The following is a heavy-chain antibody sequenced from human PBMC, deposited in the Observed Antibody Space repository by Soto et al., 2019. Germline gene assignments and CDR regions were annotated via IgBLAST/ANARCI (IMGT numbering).Heavy chain of an antibody. V-gene: IGHV1-69*01. J-gene: IGHJ4*02. D-gene: IGHD3-16*01. CDR3: EEGDPDFDY. Sequence: QVQLVQSGAEVKKPGSSVKVSCKASGGTFSSYAISWVRQAPGQGLVWMGGIIPIFGTANYAQKFQGRVTTTANESTTTSNMALSSLRSEDTAVYYCEEGDPDFDYWGQGTLVTVSS. CDR2: IIPIFGTA. CDR1: GGTFSSYA.